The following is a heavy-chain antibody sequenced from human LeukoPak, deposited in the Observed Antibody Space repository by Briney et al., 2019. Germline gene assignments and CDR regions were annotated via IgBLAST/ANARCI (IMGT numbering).Heavy chain of an antibody. CDR3: ARDFGRGYCSTTSCFVPWFDP. Sequence: SETLSLTCTVSGGSISNHYWSWIRQPPGKGLEGIGYIHYSGSTNYNPSLKSRVTISVDTSKNQFSLKLTSVTAADTDVYYCARDFGRGYCSTTSCFVPWFDPWGQGTLVTVSS. J-gene: IGHJ5*02. CDR1: GGSISNHY. V-gene: IGHV4-59*11. CDR2: IHYSGST. D-gene: IGHD2-2*01.